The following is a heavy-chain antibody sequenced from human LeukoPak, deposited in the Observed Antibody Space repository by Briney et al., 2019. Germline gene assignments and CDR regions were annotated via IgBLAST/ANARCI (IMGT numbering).Heavy chain of an antibody. D-gene: IGHD3-10*01. CDR1: GASFSGYY. Sequence: SETLSLTCAVYGASFSGYYWSWLRQPPAKGLEWIGEINHSGSTNYNPSLKSRVTISVDTSKNQFSLKLSSVTAADTAVYYCARGRSGNYYGSGSYYNYWGQGTLVTVSS. CDR2: INHSGST. J-gene: IGHJ4*02. CDR3: ARGRSGNYYGSGSYYNY. V-gene: IGHV4-34*01.